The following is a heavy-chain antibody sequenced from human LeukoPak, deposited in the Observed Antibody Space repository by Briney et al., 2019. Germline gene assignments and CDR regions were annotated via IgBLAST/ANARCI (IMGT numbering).Heavy chain of an antibody. V-gene: IGHV3-66*01. CDR1: GFTVSSNY. J-gene: IGHJ3*02. Sequence: SGGSLRLSCAASGFTVSSNYMSWVRLAPGKGLEWVSVIYSGGSTYYADSVKGRFTISRDNSKKTLYLQMNSLRAEDTAVYYCAKGPVVTLDIWGQGTMVTVSS. D-gene: IGHD2-15*01. CDR3: AKGPVVTLDI. CDR2: IYSGGST.